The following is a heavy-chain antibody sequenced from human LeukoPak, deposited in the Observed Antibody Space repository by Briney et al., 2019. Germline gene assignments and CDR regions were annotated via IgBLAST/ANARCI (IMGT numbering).Heavy chain of an antibody. V-gene: IGHV3-23*01. D-gene: IGHD4-17*01. CDR2: VSVSDSST. Sequence: GGSLRLSCAASGFIFSNYAMSWVRQAPGKGLEWVSSVSVSDSSTYYAESVKGRFTVSRDNSKNTLYLQMNSLRADDTALYYCGKDPNGDYIGAFDIWGQGTMVTVSS. CDR1: GFIFSNYA. CDR3: GKDPNGDYIGAFDI. J-gene: IGHJ3*02.